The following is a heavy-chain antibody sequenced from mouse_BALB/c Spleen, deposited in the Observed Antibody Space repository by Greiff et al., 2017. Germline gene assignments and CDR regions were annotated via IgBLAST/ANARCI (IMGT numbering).Heavy chain of an antibody. V-gene: IGHV1-77*01. Sequence: VQLNESGPELVKPGASVKMSCKASGYTFTDYVISWVKQRTGQGLEWIGEIYPGSGSTYYNEKFKGKATLTADKSSNTAYMQLSSLTSEDSAVYFCARNYDYDQFAYWGQGTLVTVSA. J-gene: IGHJ3*01. CDR1: GYTFTDYV. D-gene: IGHD2-4*01. CDR2: IYPGSGST. CDR3: ARNYDYDQFAY.